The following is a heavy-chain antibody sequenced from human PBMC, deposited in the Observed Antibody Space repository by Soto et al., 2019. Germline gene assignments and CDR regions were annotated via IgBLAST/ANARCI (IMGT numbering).Heavy chain of an antibody. CDR1: GFTFSNFG. D-gene: IGHD6-13*01. CDR3: AKDIAAAGFMRCSDS. J-gene: IGHJ5*01. Sequence: QVHLVESGGGVVQPGGSLRLSCTASGFTFSNFGMHWVRQAPGKGPEWVGVVEYDGSKKQYPDSVKGRFTISRDNSNDTLYLQRNNLRAEDTAMYYCAKDIAAAGFMRCSDSWGQGTPVTVSP. V-gene: IGHV3-30*18. CDR2: VEYDGSKK.